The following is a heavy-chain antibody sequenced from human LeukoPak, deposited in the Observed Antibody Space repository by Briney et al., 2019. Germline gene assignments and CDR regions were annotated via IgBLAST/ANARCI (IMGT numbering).Heavy chain of an antibody. CDR2: IYWDDDK. Sequence: SGPTLVNPTQTLTLTCTFSGFSLSISGMGVGWIRQPPGKALEWLALIYWDDDKRYSPSLKSRLTITKDTSKSQVVLTMTNMDPVDTATYYCAHTYSSTSLNWFDPWGQRALVTVSS. CDR3: AHTYSSTSLNWFDP. D-gene: IGHD6-13*01. J-gene: IGHJ5*02. V-gene: IGHV2-5*02. CDR1: GFSLSISGMG.